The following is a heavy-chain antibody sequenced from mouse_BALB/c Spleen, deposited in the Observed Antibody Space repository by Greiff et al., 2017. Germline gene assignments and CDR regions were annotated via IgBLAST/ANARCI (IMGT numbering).Heavy chain of an antibody. Sequence: EVQLQQSGPELVKPGASVKLSCKASGYTFTSYVMHWVKQKPGQGLEWIGYINPYNDGTKYNEKFKGKATLTSDKSSSTAYMELSSLTSEDSAVYYCAKEGYGYYFDVWGAGTTVTVSS. CDR2: INPYNDGT. CDR1: GYTFTSYV. CDR3: AKEGYGYYFDV. D-gene: IGHD1-2*01. V-gene: IGHV1-14*01. J-gene: IGHJ1*01.